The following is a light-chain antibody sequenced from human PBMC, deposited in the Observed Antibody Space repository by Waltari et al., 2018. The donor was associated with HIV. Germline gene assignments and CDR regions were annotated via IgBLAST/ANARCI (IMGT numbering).Light chain of an antibody. V-gene: IGLV2-23*02. Sequence: QSALTQPAAVSGSPGQSIVISCSGLDSVPPGHYYVSWYHQVPGTVPQLLIFDVYKRPSGISSRFSASRSGDTASLTISDLQADDDGDYYCCSYVPVREFVVFGGGTKVTVL. CDR3: CSYVPVREFVV. CDR2: DVY. J-gene: IGLJ2*01. CDR1: DSVPPGHYY.